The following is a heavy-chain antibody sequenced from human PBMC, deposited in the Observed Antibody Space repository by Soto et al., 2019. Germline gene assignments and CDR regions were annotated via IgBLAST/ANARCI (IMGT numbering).Heavy chain of an antibody. CDR3: TRRGRESANWFDP. CDR2: IIPMSGRP. CDR1: GGSFNSFS. V-gene: IGHV1-69*06. J-gene: IGHJ5*02. Sequence: QVQLVQSGAEVKTHGSSVKVSCKASGGSFNSFSIDWVRQAPGQGLEWMGGIIPMSGRPNYAQRFQGRVTFSADKSTNAVYMEVNRLTYEDTAVYYCTRRGRESANWFDPWGQGTLVTVSS.